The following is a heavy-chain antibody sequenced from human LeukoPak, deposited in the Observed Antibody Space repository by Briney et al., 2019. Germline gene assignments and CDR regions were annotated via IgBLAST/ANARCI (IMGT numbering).Heavy chain of an antibody. D-gene: IGHD3-16*02. CDR1: GFTFSSFG. Sequence: SGGSLRLSCAASGFTFSSFGMHWVRQAPGKGLEWVAVISYDGSNPYYADSVKGRFTISRDNSKNTLYLQMNSLRAEDTAVYYCAKDHYDYIGGTYRDFDYWGQGTLVTVSS. CDR2: ISYDGSNP. CDR3: AKDHYDYIGGTYRDFDY. V-gene: IGHV3-30*18. J-gene: IGHJ4*02.